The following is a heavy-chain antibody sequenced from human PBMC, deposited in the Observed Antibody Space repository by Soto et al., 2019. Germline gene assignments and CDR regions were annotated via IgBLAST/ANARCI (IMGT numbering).Heavy chain of an antibody. CDR2: ISQSGRA. V-gene: IGHV4-4*02. CDR3: ARIQDGEALDI. Sequence: QVQLWQSGPGLVKPSGTLSLTCTVSGASISSNNWWTWVRQSPGKGLEWIGKISQSGRANYNPSLRGRGRMSIDKSKNLLSLKVNYVNAADTAMYYCARIQDGEALDIWGQGTVVTVSS. CDR1: GASISSNNW. J-gene: IGHJ3*02.